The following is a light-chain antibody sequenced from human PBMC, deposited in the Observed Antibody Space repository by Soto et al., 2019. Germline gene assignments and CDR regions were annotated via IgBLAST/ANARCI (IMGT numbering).Light chain of an antibody. CDR1: KSDIGIYDF. V-gene: IGLV2-8*01. CDR2: EVV. J-gene: IGLJ1*01. CDR3: KSYAGSNTYV. Sequence: QSALTQPPSASGSPGQSVTISCTGSKSDIGIYDFVSWYQHHPGKAPRLIIYEVVQRPSGVPDRFSGSKSGNTASLTVSGRQAADEADYFCKSYAGSNTYVFGAGTKLT.